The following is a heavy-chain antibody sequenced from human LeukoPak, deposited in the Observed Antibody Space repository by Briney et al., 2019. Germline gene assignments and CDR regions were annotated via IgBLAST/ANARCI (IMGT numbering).Heavy chain of an antibody. V-gene: IGHV4-39*01. CDR3: VRLGGGTWISDY. CDR2: IYHSGST. D-gene: IGHD2-2*03. Sequence: SETLSLTCTVSGYSISSSSYHWGWIRQPPGKGLEWIGSIYHSGSTYYNPSLKSRLTISVDTSKNQFSLKLRSVTAADTAVYYCVRLGGGTWISDYWGQGTLVTVSS. CDR1: GYSISSSSYH. J-gene: IGHJ4*02.